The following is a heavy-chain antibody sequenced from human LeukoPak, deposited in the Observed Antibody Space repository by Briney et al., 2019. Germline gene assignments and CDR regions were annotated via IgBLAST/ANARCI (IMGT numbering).Heavy chain of an antibody. CDR3: ARQTGDCSSTSCYPLDY. Sequence: GASLKISCKGSGYSFTSYWIGWVRQMPGKGLEWMGIIYPGDSDTRYSPSFQGQVTISADKSIGTAYLQWSSLKASDTAMYYCARQTGDCSSTSCYPLDYWGQGTLVTVSS. CDR1: GYSFTSYW. CDR2: IYPGDSDT. J-gene: IGHJ4*02. D-gene: IGHD2-2*01. V-gene: IGHV5-51*01.